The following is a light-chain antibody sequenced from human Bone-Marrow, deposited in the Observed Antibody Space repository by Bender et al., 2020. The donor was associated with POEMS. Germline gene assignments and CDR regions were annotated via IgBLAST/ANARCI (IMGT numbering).Light chain of an antibody. Sequence: QSVLTQPPSASGTPGQRVTISCSGGSSNIGAHAVNWYQHLPGTAPKLLIYSSHRRPSEVPDRFSGSKSGNTAFLTISGLQAADEAAYYCCSYASARMFGGGTKLTVL. J-gene: IGLJ3*02. V-gene: IGLV1-44*01. CDR3: CSYASARM. CDR2: SSH. CDR1: SSNIGAHA.